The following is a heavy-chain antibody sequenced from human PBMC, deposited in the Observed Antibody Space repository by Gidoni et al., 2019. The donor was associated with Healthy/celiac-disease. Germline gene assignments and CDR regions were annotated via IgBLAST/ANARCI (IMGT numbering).Heavy chain of an antibody. Sequence: EVQLVESGGGLIQPGGSLRLSGAASGFTVCSNYMSWVRQAPGKGLEWVSVIYSGGSTYYADSVKGRFTISRDNSKNTLYLQMNSLRAEDTAVYYCARGGYYYDSSGYYDYWGQGTLVTVSS. D-gene: IGHD3-22*01. CDR2: IYSGGST. V-gene: IGHV3-53*01. J-gene: IGHJ4*02. CDR3: ARGGYYYDSSGYYDY. CDR1: GFTVCSNY.